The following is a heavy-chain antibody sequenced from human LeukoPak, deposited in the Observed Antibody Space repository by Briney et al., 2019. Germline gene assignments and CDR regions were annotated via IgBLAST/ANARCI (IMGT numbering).Heavy chain of an antibody. CDR2: IRSKANSYAT. CDR1: GFTFSGSA. J-gene: IGHJ4*02. D-gene: IGHD3-22*01. Sequence: PGGSLKLSCAASGFTFSGSAMHWVRQASGKGLEWVGRIRSKANSYATAYAASVKGRFTISRDDSKNTAYLQMNSLKTEDTAVYYCASTPRYYYDSSGYLGLSYWGQGTLVTVSS. V-gene: IGHV3-73*01. CDR3: ASTPRYYYDSSGYLGLSY.